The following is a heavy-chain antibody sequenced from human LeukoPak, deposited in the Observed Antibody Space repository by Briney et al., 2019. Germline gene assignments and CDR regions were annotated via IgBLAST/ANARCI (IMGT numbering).Heavy chain of an antibody. CDR1: GFTFSSYD. CDR2: ISGSGGST. CDR3: AKALVWGEEHMSPFDY. V-gene: IGHV3-23*01. D-gene: IGHD3-16*01. Sequence: PGGSLRLSCAASGFTFSSYDMSWVRQAPGKGLEWVSAISGSGGSTYYADSVKGRFTISRDNSKNTLYLQMNSLRAEDTAVYYCAKALVWGEEHMSPFDYWGQGTLVTVSS. J-gene: IGHJ4*02.